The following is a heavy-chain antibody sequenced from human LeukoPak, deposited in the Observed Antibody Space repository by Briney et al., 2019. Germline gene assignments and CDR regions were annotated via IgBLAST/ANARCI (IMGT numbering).Heavy chain of an antibody. Sequence: ASVKVSCKASGYTFTSYYMHWVRQAPGQGLEWMGIINPSGGSTSYAQKFQGRVTMTRDMSTSTVYMELSSLRSEDTAVYYCASHPIMITFGGAPTSPSSYAFDIWGQGTMVTVSS. J-gene: IGHJ3*02. CDR3: ASHPIMITFGGAPTSPSSYAFDI. V-gene: IGHV1-46*01. D-gene: IGHD3-16*01. CDR2: INPSGGST. CDR1: GYTFTSYY.